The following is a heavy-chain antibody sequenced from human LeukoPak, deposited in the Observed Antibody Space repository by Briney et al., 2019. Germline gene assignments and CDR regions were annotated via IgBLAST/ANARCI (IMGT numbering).Heavy chain of an antibody. J-gene: IGHJ3*02. CDR1: GGSISSSSNY. D-gene: IGHD3-22*01. Sequence: PSETLSLTCTVSGGSISSSSNYWGWIRQPPGKGLEWFGSIYYSGTPYYSPSLRSRVTMSVDTSKNQFSLRLSSLTAADTAVYYCARRGDSSGSSLAAFDIWGQGTMVTVSS. CDR2: IYYSGTP. CDR3: ARRGDSSGSSLAAFDI. V-gene: IGHV4-39*01.